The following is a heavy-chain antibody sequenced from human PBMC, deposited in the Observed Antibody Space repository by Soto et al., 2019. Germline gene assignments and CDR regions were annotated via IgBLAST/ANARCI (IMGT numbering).Heavy chain of an antibody. J-gene: IGHJ4*02. D-gene: IGHD3-16*02. V-gene: IGHV3-23*01. CDR1: GFTFSSYA. CDR2: ISGSGGST. CDR3: AKPQMDYIWGSYRYPFDY. Sequence: VQLLESGGGLVQPGGSLRLSCAASGFTFSSYAMSWVRQAPGKGLEWVSAISGSGGSTYYADSVKGRFTISRDNSKNTLYLQMNSLRAEDTAVYYCAKPQMDYIWGSYRYPFDYWGQGTLVTVSS.